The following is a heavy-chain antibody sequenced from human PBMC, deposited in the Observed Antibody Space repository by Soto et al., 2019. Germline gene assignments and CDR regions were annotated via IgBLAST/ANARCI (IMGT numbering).Heavy chain of an antibody. D-gene: IGHD3-3*01. CDR1: GYTFPSYG. CDR3: ARDTPRITIFGVVVDY. J-gene: IGHJ4*02. CDR2: ISAYNGNT. Sequence: ASVKVSCQASGYTFPSYGISWVRQAPGQGLEWMGWISAYNGNTNYEQKLQGRVTMTTDTSTITAYMELRSLRSDGTAVYYCARDTPRITIFGVVVDYWGQGTLVTVSS. V-gene: IGHV1-18*01.